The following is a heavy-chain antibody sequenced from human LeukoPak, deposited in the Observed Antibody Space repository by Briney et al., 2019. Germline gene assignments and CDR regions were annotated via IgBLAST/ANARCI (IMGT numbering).Heavy chain of an antibody. J-gene: IGHJ4*02. Sequence: ASETLSLTCTVSGVSITSYYRSWIRQSPGKGLEWIGFMYYSGTTNYNPSLKSRVTISLGMSKNQFSLKLSSVTAADTAVYYCARLPMAVTPHVDYWGQGTLVTVSS. CDR1: GVSITSYY. CDR2: MYYSGTT. V-gene: IGHV4-59*01. CDR3: ARLPMAVTPHVDY. D-gene: IGHD2-21*02.